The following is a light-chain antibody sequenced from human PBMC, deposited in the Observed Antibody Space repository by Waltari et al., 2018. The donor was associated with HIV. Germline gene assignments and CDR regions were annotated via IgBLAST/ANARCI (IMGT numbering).Light chain of an antibody. CDR2: GNS. CDR3: QSYDSSLGGSV. Sequence: QSVLTQPPSVSGAPGQRVTISCTGSSSNIGAGYHVHWYQQLPGTAPKLLIYGNSNRPSGVPYRFSGSKSGTSASLAITGLQAEDEADYYCQSYDSSLGGSVFGGGTNLTVL. V-gene: IGLV1-40*01. CDR1: SSNIGAGYH. J-gene: IGLJ2*01.